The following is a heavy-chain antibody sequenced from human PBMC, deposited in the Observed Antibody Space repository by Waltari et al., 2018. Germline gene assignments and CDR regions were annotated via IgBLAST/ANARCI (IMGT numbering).Heavy chain of an antibody. D-gene: IGHD3-16*01. J-gene: IGHJ4*02. CDR1: GGSISTYY. V-gene: IGHV4-4*07. Sequence: QVQLQESGPGLVKPSETLSLTCTVSGGSISTYYWSWMRHPAGKGLEWIGRISGSGSTTDNPSLKSRVTMSGDTSKNQFSLKLNSVTAADTAVYYCARDGLGSRPFDYWGQGTLVTVSS. CDR2: ISGSGST. CDR3: ARDGLGSRPFDY.